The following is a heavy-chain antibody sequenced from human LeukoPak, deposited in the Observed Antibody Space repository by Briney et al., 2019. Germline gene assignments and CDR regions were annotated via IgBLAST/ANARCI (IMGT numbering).Heavy chain of an antibody. Sequence: GGSLRLSCAASGFTFSDYYMSWVRQAPGKGLEWVSSISLSGNMIYYADSVKGRFTISRDNAENSLYLQMNSLRAEDTAVYYCAKEIWPTVTTPGHTHFDYWGQGTLVTVSS. CDR1: GFTFSDYY. CDR3: AKEIWPTVTTPGHTHFDY. CDR2: ISLSGNMI. V-gene: IGHV3-11*04. J-gene: IGHJ4*02. D-gene: IGHD4-17*01.